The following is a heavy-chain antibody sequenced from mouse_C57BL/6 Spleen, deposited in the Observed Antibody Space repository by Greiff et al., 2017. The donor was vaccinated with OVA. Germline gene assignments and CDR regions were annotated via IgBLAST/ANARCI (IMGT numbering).Heavy chain of an antibody. V-gene: IGHV10-1*01. CDR1: GFSFNTYA. CDR3: VRQDGGSYWYFDV. CDR2: IRSKSNNYAT. J-gene: IGHJ1*03. D-gene: IGHD1-1*01. Sequence: EVQLVESGGGLVQPKGSLKLSCAASGFSFNTYAMNWVRQAPGKGLEWVARIRSKSNNYATYYADSVKDRFTISRDDSESMLYLQMNNLKTEDTAMYYCVRQDGGSYWYFDVWGTGTTVTVSS.